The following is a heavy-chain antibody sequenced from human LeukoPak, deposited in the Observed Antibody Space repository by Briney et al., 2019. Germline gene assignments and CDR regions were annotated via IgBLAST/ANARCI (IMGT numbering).Heavy chain of an antibody. CDR1: GFTFSDSA. J-gene: IGHJ3*01. CDR3: ARDIQLST. V-gene: IGHV3-23*01. CDR2: ISFSGDSI. D-gene: IGHD5-24*01. Sequence: QPGRSLRLSCAASGFTFSDSAMTWVRQAPGKGLEWVSLISFSGDSIYYADSVRGRFTISRDNSKDTLYLQMNSLRAEDTAIYYCARDIQLSTWGLGTMVTVSS.